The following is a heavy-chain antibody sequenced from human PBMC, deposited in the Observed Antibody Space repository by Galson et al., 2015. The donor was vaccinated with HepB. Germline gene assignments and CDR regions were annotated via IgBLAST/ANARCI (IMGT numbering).Heavy chain of an antibody. J-gene: IGHJ6*03. Sequence: SVKVSCKASGYTFTSYDISWVRQAPGQGLEWMGWISAYNGNTNYAQKLQGRVTMTTDTSTSTAYMELRSLRSDDTAVYYCARDGPVGRAAAAGLYYYYYYMDVWGKGTTVTVSS. CDR3: ARDGPVGRAAAAGLYYYYYYMDV. CDR1: GYTFTSYD. D-gene: IGHD6-13*01. CDR2: ISAYNGNT. V-gene: IGHV1-18*01.